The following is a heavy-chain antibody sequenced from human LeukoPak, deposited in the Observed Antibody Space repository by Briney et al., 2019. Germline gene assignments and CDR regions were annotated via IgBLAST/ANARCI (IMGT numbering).Heavy chain of an antibody. J-gene: IGHJ4*02. CDR3: ARDFRFCPAGY. CDR1: GFTFGDYW. D-gene: IGHD2-15*01. Sequence: PGGSLRLSCAASGFTFGDYWMTWVRQAPGKGPEWVANIKEDESIKAYVGSVKGRFTISRDNAKNLLYLEMNSLRTEDTAVYYCARDFRFCPAGYWGQGTLVTVSS. V-gene: IGHV3-7*05. CDR2: IKEDESIK.